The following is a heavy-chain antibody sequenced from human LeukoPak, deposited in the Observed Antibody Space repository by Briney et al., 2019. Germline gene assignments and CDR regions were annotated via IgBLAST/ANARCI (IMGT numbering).Heavy chain of an antibody. V-gene: IGHV3-30-3*01. J-gene: IGHJ6*02. CDR3: ARVFTESPPYYYYGMDV. Sequence: GGSLRLSCAASGFTFSSYAMHWVRQAPGKGLEWVAVISYDGSNKYYADSVKGRFTISRDNSKNTLYLQMNSLRAEDTAVYYCARVFTESPPYYYYGMDVWGQGTTVTVSS. CDR2: ISYDGSNK. CDR1: GFTFSSYA.